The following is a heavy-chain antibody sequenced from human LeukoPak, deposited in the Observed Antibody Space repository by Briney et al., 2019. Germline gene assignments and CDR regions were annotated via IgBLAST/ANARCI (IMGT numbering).Heavy chain of an antibody. CDR1: GFTFSSYG. CDR3: AKDNFQPYYYYYGMDV. Sequence: GGSLRLSCAASGFTFSSYGMHWVRQAPGKGLEWVAVISYDGSNKYYVGSVKGRFTISRDNSKNTLYLQMNSLRAEDTAVYYCAKDNFQPYYYYYGMDVWGQGTTVTVSS. D-gene: IGHD1-20*01. V-gene: IGHV3-30*18. J-gene: IGHJ6*02. CDR2: ISYDGSNK.